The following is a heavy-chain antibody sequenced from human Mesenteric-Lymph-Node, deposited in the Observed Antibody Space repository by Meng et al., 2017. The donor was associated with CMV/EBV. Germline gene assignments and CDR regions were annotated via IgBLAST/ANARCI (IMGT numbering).Heavy chain of an antibody. D-gene: IGHD2-21*01. V-gene: IGHV1-8*01. Sequence: ASVKVSCKASGYSFTNYDINWVRQATGQGLEWMGWMNPSSGNTGYAQKFQGRVTMTRDTSISTAYMELSSLRSEDTAMYYCARGRRSFQIGSWGQGTLVTVSS. J-gene: IGHJ4*02. CDR3: ARGRRSFQIGS. CDR1: GYSFTNYD. CDR2: MNPSSGNT.